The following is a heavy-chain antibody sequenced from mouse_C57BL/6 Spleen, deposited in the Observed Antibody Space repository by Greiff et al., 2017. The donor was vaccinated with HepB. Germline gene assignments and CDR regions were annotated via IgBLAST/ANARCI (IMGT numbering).Heavy chain of an antibody. CDR3: TRPRGSSYGYFDV. V-gene: IGHV1-15*01. D-gene: IGHD1-1*01. CDR2: IDPETGGT. Sequence: VHLVESGAELVRPGASVTLSCKASGYTFTDYEMHWVKQTPVHGLEWIGAIDPETGGTAYNQKFKGKAILTADKSSSTAYMELRSLTSEDSAVYYCTRPRGSSYGYFDVWGTGTTVTVSS. J-gene: IGHJ1*03. CDR1: GYTFTDYE.